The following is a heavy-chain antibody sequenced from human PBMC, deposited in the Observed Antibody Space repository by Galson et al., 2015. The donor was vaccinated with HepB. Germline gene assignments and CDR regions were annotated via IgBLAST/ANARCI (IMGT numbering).Heavy chain of an antibody. V-gene: IGHV3-21*01. CDR1: GFTFSSYS. CDR3: ARARYSGYGPGDY. J-gene: IGHJ4*02. D-gene: IGHD5-12*01. Sequence: SLRLSCAASGFTFSSYSMNWVRQAPGKGLEWVSSISSSSSYIYYADSVKGRFTISRDNAKDSLYLQMNSLRAEDTAVYYCARARYSGYGPGDYWGQGTLVTVSS. CDR2: ISSSSSYI.